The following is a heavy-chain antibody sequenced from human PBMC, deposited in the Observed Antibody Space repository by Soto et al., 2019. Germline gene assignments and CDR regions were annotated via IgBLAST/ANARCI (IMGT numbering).Heavy chain of an antibody. CDR2: INPYNGNT. CDR3: ARVVAAAPVYYGMDV. CDR1: GFTFALYG. J-gene: IGHJ6*02. D-gene: IGHD2-15*01. Sequence: APVKVSCKASGFTFALYGIAWVRQAPGQGLEWMGWINPYNGNTNYAQKFQGRVTMTTDTSTSTGYMEVRSLRSDDTAVYYCARVVAAAPVYYGMDVWGQGTTVTVS. V-gene: IGHV1-18*01.